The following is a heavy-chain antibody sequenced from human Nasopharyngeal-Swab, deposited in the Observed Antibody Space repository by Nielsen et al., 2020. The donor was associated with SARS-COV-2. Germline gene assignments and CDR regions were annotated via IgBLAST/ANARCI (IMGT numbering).Heavy chain of an antibody. CDR2: ISSSSSYI. Sequence: GGSLRLSCAASGFTFSSYSMHWVRQAPGKGLEWVSSISSSSSYIYYADSVKGRFTISRDNAKNSLYLQMNSLRAEDTAVYYCARGYSGSYYEYFQHWGQGTLVTVSS. CDR3: ARGYSGSYYEYFQH. CDR1: GFTFSSYS. V-gene: IGHV3-21*01. J-gene: IGHJ1*01. D-gene: IGHD1-26*01.